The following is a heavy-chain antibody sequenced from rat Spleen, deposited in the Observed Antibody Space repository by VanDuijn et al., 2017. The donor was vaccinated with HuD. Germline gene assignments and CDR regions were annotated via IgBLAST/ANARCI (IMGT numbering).Heavy chain of an antibody. J-gene: IGHJ1*01. Sequence: EVQLVESGGGLVQPGRSLKFSCAASGFTFSDYAMAWVRQAPKKGLEWVATIIYDGSSTYYRDSVKGRFTISRDNAKSTLYLQMDSLRSEDTATYYCARQNGYYWYFDFWGPGTMVTVSS. CDR3: ARQNGYYWYFDF. CDR1: GFTFSDYA. CDR2: IIYDGSST. V-gene: IGHV5-17*01.